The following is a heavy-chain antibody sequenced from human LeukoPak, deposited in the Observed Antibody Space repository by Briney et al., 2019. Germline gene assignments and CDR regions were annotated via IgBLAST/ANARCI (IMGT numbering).Heavy chain of an antibody. CDR3: ARGSGIVGVSPDS. CDR2: IYYSGST. Sequence: SETLSLTCTVSGGSISSTSYYWGWIRQPPGKGLEWIGSIYYSGSTYYNPSLKSRVAISADRSKNQFSLKLSSVTAADTAVYYCARGSGIVGVSPDSWGQGTLVTVSS. V-gene: IGHV4-39*07. D-gene: IGHD1-26*01. J-gene: IGHJ5*01. CDR1: GGSISSTSYY.